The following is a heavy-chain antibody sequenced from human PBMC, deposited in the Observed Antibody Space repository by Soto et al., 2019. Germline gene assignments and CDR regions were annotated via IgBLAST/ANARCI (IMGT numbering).Heavy chain of an antibody. D-gene: IGHD3-3*01. Sequence: QVQLVQSGAEVKKPGASVKVSCKASGYTFTSYAMHWVRQAPGQRLEWMGWINAGNGNTKYSQKFQGRVTITRDTSASTAYMELSSLRSEDTAVYYCARVALDYDFWSGYSTLDYWGQGTLVTVSS. CDR2: INAGNGNT. V-gene: IGHV1-3*01. J-gene: IGHJ4*02. CDR3: ARVALDYDFWSGYSTLDY. CDR1: GYTFTSYA.